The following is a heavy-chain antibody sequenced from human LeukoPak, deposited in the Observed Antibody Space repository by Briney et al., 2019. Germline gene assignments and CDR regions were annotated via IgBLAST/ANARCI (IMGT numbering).Heavy chain of an antibody. CDR3: ARDLLSTAGYFDY. J-gene: IGHJ4*02. CDR2: IYYSGST. D-gene: IGHD6-19*01. CDR1: GGSISSYY. Sequence: SETLSLTCTVSGGSISSYYWSWIRQPPRKALEWIGYIYYSGSTNYNPSLKSRVTISVDTSKNQFSLNLSSVTAADTAVYYCARDLLSTAGYFDYWGQGTLVTVSS. V-gene: IGHV4-59*01.